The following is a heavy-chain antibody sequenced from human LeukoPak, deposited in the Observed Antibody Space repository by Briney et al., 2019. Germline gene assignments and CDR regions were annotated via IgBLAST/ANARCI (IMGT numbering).Heavy chain of an antibody. Sequence: GGSLRLSCSASGFTFSNYGMHWVRQAPGKGLEWVAVISYDGSNKYYADSVKGRFTISRDNSKNTLYLQMNSLRAEDTAVYYCARDPRGSYYYYGMDVWGKGTTVTVSS. V-gene: IGHV3-30*19. CDR3: ARDPRGSYYYYGMDV. J-gene: IGHJ6*04. CDR1: GFTFSNYG. D-gene: IGHD5-12*01. CDR2: ISYDGSNK.